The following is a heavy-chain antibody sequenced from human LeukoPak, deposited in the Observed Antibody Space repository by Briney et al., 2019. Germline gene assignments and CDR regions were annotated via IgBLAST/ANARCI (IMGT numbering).Heavy chain of an antibody. V-gene: IGHV1-2*02. J-gene: IGHJ4*02. CDR1: GYTFTSYG. CDR2: INPNSGDT. Sequence: ASVKVSCKASGYTFTSYGISWVRQAPGQGLDWMGWINPNSGDTKYAQKFQGRVTMTRDTSISTGYMELNGLRSDDTAVYYCARDARHCTSSSCYSFYLDSWGQGTQVTVSS. CDR3: ARDARHCTSSSCYSFYLDS. D-gene: IGHD2-2*01.